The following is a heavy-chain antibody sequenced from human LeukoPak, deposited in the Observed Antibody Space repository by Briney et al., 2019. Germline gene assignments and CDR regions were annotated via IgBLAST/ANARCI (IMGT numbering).Heavy chain of an antibody. D-gene: IGHD3-10*01. CDR3: TAYYYGSGSNYNDY. J-gene: IGHJ4*02. Sequence: GRSLRLSCAASGFTFSNAWMSWIRQAPGKGLEWVGRIKNKADGGTTDYAAPVKGRFTISRDDSKNTLYLQMNSLKTEDTALYYCTAYYYGSGSNYNDYWGQGTLVTVSS. CDR2: IKNKADGGTT. CDR1: GFTFSNAW. V-gene: IGHV3-15*01.